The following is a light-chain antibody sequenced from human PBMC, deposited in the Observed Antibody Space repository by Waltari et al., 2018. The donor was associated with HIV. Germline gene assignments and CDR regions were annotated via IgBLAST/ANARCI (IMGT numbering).Light chain of an antibody. J-gene: IGLJ1*01. Sequence: QSALTQEASVSGSLGLSITISCNGPSGNIGKYNLVSWYQQHPGKAPKLLIYEVTKRPSGISSRFSGAKSDTTASLTISGLQAEDEADYFCCSYAGTQNFFLFGSGT. V-gene: IGLV2-23*02. CDR3: CSYAGTQNFFL. CDR2: EVT. CDR1: SGNIGKYNL.